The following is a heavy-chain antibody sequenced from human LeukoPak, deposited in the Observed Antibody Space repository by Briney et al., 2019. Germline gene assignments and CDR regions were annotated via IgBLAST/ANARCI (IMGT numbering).Heavy chain of an antibody. CDR2: IIPILGIA. D-gene: IGHD5-18*01. CDR3: ARYQAAMVRGGPHYGMGV. Sequence: ASVKVSCKASGGTFRSYAISWVRQAPGQGLEWMGRIIPILGIANYAQKFQGRVTITADKSTSTAYMELSSLRSEDTAVYYCARYQAAMVRGGPHYGMGVWGQGTTVTVSS. V-gene: IGHV1-69*04. CDR1: GGTFRSYA. J-gene: IGHJ6*02.